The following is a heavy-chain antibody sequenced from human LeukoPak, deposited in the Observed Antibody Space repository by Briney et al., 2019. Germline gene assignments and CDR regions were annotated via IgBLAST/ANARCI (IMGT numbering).Heavy chain of an antibody. CDR1: DGSFSGYY. J-gene: IGHJ6*04. CDR2: INHSGST. Sequence: SETLSLTCAVYDGSFSGYYWSWIRQPPGKGLEWIGEINHSGSTNYNPSLKSRVTISVDTSKNQFSLKLSSVTAADTAVYYCARAFLRITMVRGVSRPYGMDVWGKGTTVTVSS. D-gene: IGHD3-10*01. CDR3: ARAFLRITMVRGVSRPYGMDV. V-gene: IGHV4-34*01.